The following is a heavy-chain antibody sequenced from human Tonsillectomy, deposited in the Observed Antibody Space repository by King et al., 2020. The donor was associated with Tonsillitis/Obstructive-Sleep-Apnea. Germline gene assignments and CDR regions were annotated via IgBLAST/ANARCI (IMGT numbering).Heavy chain of an antibody. CDR2: IFYSGST. V-gene: IGHV4-59*01. CDR3: ARDHCSSTSCYGNYYYMDV. CDR1: GGSISSYY. D-gene: IGHD2-2*01. J-gene: IGHJ6*03. Sequence: VQLQESGPGLVKPSETLSLTCTVSGGSISSYYWSWIRQPPGKGLEWIGYIFYSGSTNYNPSLKSRVTISVDTSTNQFSLKLSSVTAADTAVYYCARDHCSSTSCYGNYYYMDVWGKGTTVTVSS.